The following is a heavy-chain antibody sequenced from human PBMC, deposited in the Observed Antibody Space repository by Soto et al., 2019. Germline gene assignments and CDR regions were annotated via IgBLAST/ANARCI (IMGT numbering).Heavy chain of an antibody. CDR3: AKDLDTAMVTGYIDY. V-gene: IGHV3-30*18. CDR1: VFTLSSYG. D-gene: IGHD5-18*01. Sequence: PGGSLRLSCAASVFTLSSYGMHWVRQAPGKGLEWVAVISYDGSNKYYADSVKGRFTISRDNSKNTLYLQMNSLRAEDMSVYYCAKDLDTAMVTGYIDYWGQGTLVPVSS. J-gene: IGHJ4*02. CDR2: ISYDGSNK.